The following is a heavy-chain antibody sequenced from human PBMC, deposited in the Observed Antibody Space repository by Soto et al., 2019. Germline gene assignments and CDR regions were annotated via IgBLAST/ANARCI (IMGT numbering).Heavy chain of an antibody. CDR1: GFTFSSYA. CDR2: ISGSGGST. Sequence: GGSLRLSCAASGFTFSSYAMSWVRQAPGKGLEWVSAISGSGGSTYYADSVKGRFTISRDNSKNTLYLQMNSLRAEDTAVYYCAKAGGYSYDPQVDYWGQGTLVTVSS. J-gene: IGHJ4*02. CDR3: AKAGGYSYDPQVDY. D-gene: IGHD5-18*01. V-gene: IGHV3-23*01.